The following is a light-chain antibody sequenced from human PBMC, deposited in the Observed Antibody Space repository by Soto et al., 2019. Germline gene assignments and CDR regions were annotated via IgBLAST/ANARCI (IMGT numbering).Light chain of an antibody. CDR1: SSNIGAGYD. Sequence: QSVLTQPPSVSGAPGQRVTISCTGSSSNIGAGYDVYWYQQLPGTAPKVLIYGNNNRPSGVPDRFSDSRSGTSASLAITGLQAEDEADYYCQSYDSNLSVVFGGGTKLTVL. J-gene: IGLJ2*01. CDR2: GNN. CDR3: QSYDSNLSVV. V-gene: IGLV1-40*01.